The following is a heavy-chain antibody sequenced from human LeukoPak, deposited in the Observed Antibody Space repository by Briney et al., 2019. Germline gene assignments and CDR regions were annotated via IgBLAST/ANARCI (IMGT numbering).Heavy chain of an antibody. J-gene: IGHJ4*02. Sequence: GGSLRLSCAASGFPFSSNYMSWVRQAPGKGLEWVSVIYSGGNTHYADSVKGRFTISGDSSRNTLHLQMNSLRAEDTAVYYCALESAGTLRYWGQGTLVTVSS. CDR3: ALESAGTLRY. D-gene: IGHD6-13*01. CDR2: IYSGGNT. V-gene: IGHV3-66*01. CDR1: GFPFSSNY.